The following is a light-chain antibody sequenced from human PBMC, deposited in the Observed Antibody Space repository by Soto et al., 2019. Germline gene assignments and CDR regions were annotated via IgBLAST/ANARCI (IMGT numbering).Light chain of an antibody. CDR1: DSDVGGYNY. Sequence: QSVLTQPASVSGSPGQSITISCTGTDSDVGGYNYVSWYQQHPGKAPKLMLYEVSNRPSGVSNRFSGSKSGNTASLTISGLRAEDEADYYCSSYTISSTVVFGGGTKVTVL. CDR3: SSYTISSTVV. V-gene: IGLV2-14*01. CDR2: EVS. J-gene: IGLJ2*01.